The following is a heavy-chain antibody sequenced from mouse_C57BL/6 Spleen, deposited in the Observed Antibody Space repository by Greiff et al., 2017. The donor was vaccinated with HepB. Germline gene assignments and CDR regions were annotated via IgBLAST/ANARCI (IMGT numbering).Heavy chain of an antibody. CDR2: IHPSDSDT. D-gene: IGHD2-5*01. J-gene: IGHJ3*01. Sequence: QVELKQPGAELVKPGASVKVSCKASGYTFTSYWMHWVKQRPGQGLEWIGRIHPSDSDTNYNQKFKGKATLTVDKSSSTAYMQLSSLTSEDSAVYYCAIPQLGGYYSNWFAYWGQGTLVTVSA. V-gene: IGHV1-74*01. CDR3: AIPQLGGYYSNWFAY. CDR1: GYTFTSYW.